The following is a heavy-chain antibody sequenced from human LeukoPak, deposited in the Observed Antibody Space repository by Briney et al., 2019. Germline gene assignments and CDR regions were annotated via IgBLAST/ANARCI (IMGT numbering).Heavy chain of an antibody. Sequence: SQTPSLTCAVSGGSISSGGYSWSWIRQPPGTGLEWIGYIYHSGSTYYNPSLKSRVTISVDRSKNQFSPKLSSVTAADTAVYYCARVPPGDYWGQGTLVTVSS. CDR3: ARVPPGDY. V-gene: IGHV4-30-2*01. CDR1: GGSISSGGYS. J-gene: IGHJ4*02. CDR2: IYHSGST.